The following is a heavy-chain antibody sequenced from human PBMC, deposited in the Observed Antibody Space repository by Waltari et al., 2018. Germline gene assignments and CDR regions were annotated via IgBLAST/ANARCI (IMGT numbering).Heavy chain of an antibody. J-gene: IGHJ4*02. Sequence: QVQLVQPGAEVKKPGSSVKVSCKASGGTFSSYAISWVRQAPGHGLEWMGGISPILGIANYAQKFQGRVTITADKSTSTAYMELSSLRSEDTSVYYCASLLSSSSPTFDYWGQGTLVTVSS. D-gene: IGHD6-6*01. CDR2: ISPILGIA. V-gene: IGHV1-69*10. CDR1: GGTFSSYA. CDR3: ASLLSSSSPTFDY.